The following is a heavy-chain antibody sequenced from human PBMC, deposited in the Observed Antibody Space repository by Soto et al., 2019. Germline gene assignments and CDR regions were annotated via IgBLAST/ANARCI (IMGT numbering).Heavy chain of an antibody. CDR2: IYYGGST. D-gene: IGHD3-10*01. J-gene: IGHJ6*02. CDR1: GGSISGYY. CDR3: SRDIFVSPRWFLHVGAGFYV. V-gene: IGHV4-59*01. Sequence: QVQLQESGPGLVKPSETLSLTCSVSGGSISGYYWSWIRQSPGKGLEWIGYIYYGGSTDYNPSLKLAATISVDTYKKQFSMKMNSVTAAVTAVYFCSRDIFVSPRWFLHVGAGFYVWGQGTTVTVSS.